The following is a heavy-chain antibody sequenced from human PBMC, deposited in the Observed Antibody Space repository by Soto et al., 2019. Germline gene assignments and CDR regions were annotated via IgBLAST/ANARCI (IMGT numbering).Heavy chain of an antibody. D-gene: IGHD2-2*01. CDR1: GYTFTSYY. J-gene: IGHJ4*02. CDR2: INPSGGST. Sequence: ASMKVSCKASGYTFTSYYMHWVRHAPGQGLEWMGIINPSGGSTSYAQKFQGRVTMTRDTSTSTVYMELSSLRSEDTAVYYCARDSLECSSTSCYLFDYWGQGTLLTVSS. CDR3: ARDSLECSSTSCYLFDY. V-gene: IGHV1-46*01.